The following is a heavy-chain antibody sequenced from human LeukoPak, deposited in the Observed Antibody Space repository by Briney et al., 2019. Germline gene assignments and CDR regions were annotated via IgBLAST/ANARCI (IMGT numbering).Heavy chain of an antibody. J-gene: IGHJ1*01. V-gene: IGHV4-34*01. CDR1: GGSFSGYY. Sequence: SETLSLTCAVYGGSFSGYYWSWIRQPPGKGLEWIGEINHSGSTNYNPSLKSRVTISVDRSKNQFSLRLTSVTAADTAVYYCARLAIGPWSSNPEYFQHWGQGTLVTVSS. D-gene: IGHD6-13*01. CDR2: INHSGST. CDR3: ARLAIGPWSSNPEYFQH.